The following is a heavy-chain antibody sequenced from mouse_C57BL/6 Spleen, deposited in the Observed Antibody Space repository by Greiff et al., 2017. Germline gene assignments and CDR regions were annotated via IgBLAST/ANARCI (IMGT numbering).Heavy chain of an antibody. V-gene: IGHV1-54*01. D-gene: IGHD3-3*01. CDR3: ARQGLEFAY. CDR2: INPGSGGT. Sequence: QVQLKESGAELVRPGTSVKVSCKASGYAFTNYLIEWVKQRPGQGLEWIGVINPGSGGTNYNEKFKGKATLTADKSSSTAYMQLSSLTSEDSAVYFCARQGLEFAYWGQGTLVTVSA. J-gene: IGHJ3*01. CDR1: GYAFTNYL.